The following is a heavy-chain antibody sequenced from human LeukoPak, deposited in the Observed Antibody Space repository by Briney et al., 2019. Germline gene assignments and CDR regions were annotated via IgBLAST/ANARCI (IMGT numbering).Heavy chain of an antibody. D-gene: IGHD3-3*01. CDR3: ARQSTIFGVVNGQGAFNI. V-gene: IGHV1-18*01. J-gene: IGHJ3*02. Sequence: ASVKVSCKASGYTFNNYGVTWMRQAPGQGLEWMGWISAYNGKTNYAQKLQGRVTMTTDTSTSTAYMELKSLRSDDTALYYCARQSTIFGVVNGQGAFNIWGQGTMVTASS. CDR1: GYTFNNYG. CDR2: ISAYNGKT.